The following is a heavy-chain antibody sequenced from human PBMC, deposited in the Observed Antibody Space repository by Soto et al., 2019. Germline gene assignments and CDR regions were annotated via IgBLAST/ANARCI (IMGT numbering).Heavy chain of an antibody. Sequence: QVQLVQSGDEVKKPGASVKVSCKASGYIFVNYGIAWVRQAPGQGLEWMGWISPYTGNTHSATKVQGRLTMTTDTTTSTAYMDLGSLTSDDAAVYYCVMVDNYVTPTPQDVWGQGTTVTISS. J-gene: IGHJ6*02. CDR1: GYIFVNYG. CDR3: VMVDNYVTPTPQDV. CDR2: ISPYTGNT. D-gene: IGHD3-16*01. V-gene: IGHV1-18*01.